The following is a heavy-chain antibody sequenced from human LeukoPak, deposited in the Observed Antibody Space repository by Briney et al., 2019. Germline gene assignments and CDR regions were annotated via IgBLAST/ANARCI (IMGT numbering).Heavy chain of an antibody. CDR1: GGSISSYY. V-gene: IGHV4-59*01. D-gene: IGHD7-27*01. J-gene: IGHJ5*01. CDR2: IYYSGIT. Sequence: SETLSLTCTVSGGSISSYYWNWIRQPPGKGLEWIGYIYYSGITNYNSSLKSRVTISIDTSENQFSLRLSSVTAADTAVYYCASTPWGRFDSWGQGILVTVSS. CDR3: ASTPWGRFDS.